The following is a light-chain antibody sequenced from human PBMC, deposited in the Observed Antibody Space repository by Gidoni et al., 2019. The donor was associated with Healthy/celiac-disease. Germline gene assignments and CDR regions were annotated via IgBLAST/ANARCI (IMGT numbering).Light chain of an antibody. Sequence: DIQMTQSPSSLSASVGDRVTITCRASQGISNSLAWYQQKPGKAPKLLLYAASRLESGVPSRFSGSGSGTDYTLTISSLQPEDFATYYCQQYYSTPSWTFGQGTKVEI. V-gene: IGKV1-NL1*01. CDR2: AAS. CDR3: QQYYSTPSWT. J-gene: IGKJ1*01. CDR1: QGISNS.